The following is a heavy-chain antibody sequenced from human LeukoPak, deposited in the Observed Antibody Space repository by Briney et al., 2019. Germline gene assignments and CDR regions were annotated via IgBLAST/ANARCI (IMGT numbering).Heavy chain of an antibody. D-gene: IGHD3-22*01. Sequence: PSETLSLTCTVSGASIRSHHWTWIRQPPGKGLEWIGNAYYVGSTSYSPSLKSRVTISLDTSKNQFSLEMNSVTAADTAVYYCARSGDSSAYYAFWGQGILVTVSS. CDR3: ARSGDSSAYYAF. V-gene: IGHV4-59*11. J-gene: IGHJ4*02. CDR1: GASIRSHH. CDR2: AYYVGST.